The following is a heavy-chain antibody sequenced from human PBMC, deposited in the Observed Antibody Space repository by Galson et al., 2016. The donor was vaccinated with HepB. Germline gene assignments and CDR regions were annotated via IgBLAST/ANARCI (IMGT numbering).Heavy chain of an antibody. D-gene: IGHD3/OR15-3a*01. CDR2: ISTNGRST. CDR3: VKSGYCDFSDCFRAFVI. V-gene: IGHV3-64D*06. Sequence: SLRLSCAASGFTSGDAMHWVRQAPGKGLEYVSTISTNGRSTYYVDSVRGRFTISRDRSKNTLYLQMSSLRTEDTAMYYCVKSGYCDFSDCFRAFVIWGQGTMVTVSS. J-gene: IGHJ3*02. CDR1: GFTSGDA.